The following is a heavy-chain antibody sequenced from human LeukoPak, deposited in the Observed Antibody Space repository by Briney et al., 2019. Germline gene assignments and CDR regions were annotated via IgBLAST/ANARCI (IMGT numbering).Heavy chain of an antibody. CDR2: IYPGDSDT. V-gene: IGHV5-51*01. CDR3: VRQGFYYGSGSQSDY. J-gene: IGHJ4*02. D-gene: IGHD3-10*01. CDR1: GYSFTSYW. Sequence: GESLKISCKGSGYSFTSYWIGWVRQMPGKGLEWMGTIYPGDSDTRYSPSFQGQVTISADKSITTAYLQWNSLKASDTAMYYCVRQGFYYGSGSQSDYWGQGTLVTVSS.